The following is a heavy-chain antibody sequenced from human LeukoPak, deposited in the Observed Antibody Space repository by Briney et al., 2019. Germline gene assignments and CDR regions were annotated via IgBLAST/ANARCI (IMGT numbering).Heavy chain of an antibody. CDR3: ARDVGPY. V-gene: IGHV3-64*01. D-gene: IGHD2-15*01. J-gene: IGHJ4*02. CDR2: ISTTGGRT. Sequence: GGSLRLSCAVSGFTFSGYAMHWVRQAPGKGLEYVSAISTTGGRTYYVNSVRGRFTISRDNSKNTLYLQMGSLRTEDTAVYYCARDVGPYSGQGTLVTVSS. CDR1: GFTFSGYA.